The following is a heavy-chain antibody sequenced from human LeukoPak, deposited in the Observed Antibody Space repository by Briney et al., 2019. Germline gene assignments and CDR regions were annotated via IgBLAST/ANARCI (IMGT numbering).Heavy chain of an antibody. J-gene: IGHJ4*02. V-gene: IGHV4-59*08. Sequence: SETLSLTCTVSGGSISPFYWSWIRQSPDKGLVWIGNIYYSGSTNYNPSFKSRVTISLDTSKKQYSLHLSSVTAADTAIYYGARHFSGFDHWGQGAQVTVSS. CDR1: GGSISPFY. CDR2: IYYSGST. CDR3: ARHFSGFDH. D-gene: IGHD2-8*02.